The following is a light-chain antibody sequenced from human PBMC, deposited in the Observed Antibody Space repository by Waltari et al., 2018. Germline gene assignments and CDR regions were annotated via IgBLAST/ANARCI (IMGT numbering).Light chain of an antibody. J-gene: IGKJ5*01. CDR2: VAS. Sequence: DIQLTQSPSFLSASVGDRVTITCRASQGIGRFLAWYQQKPGQAPKLLITVASTLQGGVPSRFSGSGSGTEFTLTISSLQPEDFATYYCQHRHSYPITFGQGTRLEIK. V-gene: IGKV1-9*01. CDR1: QGIGRF. CDR3: QHRHSYPIT.